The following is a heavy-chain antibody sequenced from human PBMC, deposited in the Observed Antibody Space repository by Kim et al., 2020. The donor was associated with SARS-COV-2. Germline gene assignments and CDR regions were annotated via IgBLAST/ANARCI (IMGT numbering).Heavy chain of an antibody. D-gene: IGHD6-13*01. CDR1: GFTFSNYA. V-gene: IGHV3-23*01. CDR2: ISGSGGST. J-gene: IGHJ4*02. CDR3: AKGFRYSSSWDIDY. Sequence: GGSLRLSCAASGFTFSNYAMSWVCQAPGKGLEWVSTISGSGGSTYYADSVKGRFTVSRDNSKNTLYLQMNSLRADDTAVYYCAKGFRYSSSWDIDYWGQG.